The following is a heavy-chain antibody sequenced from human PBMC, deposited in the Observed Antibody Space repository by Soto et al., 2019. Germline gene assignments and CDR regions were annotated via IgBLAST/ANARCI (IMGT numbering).Heavy chain of an antibody. V-gene: IGHV1-3*01. CDR1: GYTFTSYA. D-gene: IGHD6-13*01. J-gene: IGHJ4*02. CDR3: ARDIKQGSSWYYFDY. CDR2: INAGNGNT. Sequence: GASVKVSCKASGYTFTSYAMHWVRQAPGQRLEWMGWINAGNGNTKYSQKFQGRVTITRDTSASTAYMELSSLRSEDTAVYYCARDIKQGSSWYYFDYWGQGTLVTVSS.